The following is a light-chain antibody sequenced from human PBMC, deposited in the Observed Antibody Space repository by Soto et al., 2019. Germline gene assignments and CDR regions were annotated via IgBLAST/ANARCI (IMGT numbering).Light chain of an antibody. CDR2: AAS. CDR1: QGISNY. Sequence: DIQMTQSPSSLSASVGDRVTITCRASQGISNYLAWYQQKPGKVPKLLIYAASTLQSGVPSRFSGSGSGTDFTLTISSLQPEDVATYYCQKYYSAPTITFGQGTRLEIK. J-gene: IGKJ5*01. CDR3: QKYYSAPTIT. V-gene: IGKV1-27*01.